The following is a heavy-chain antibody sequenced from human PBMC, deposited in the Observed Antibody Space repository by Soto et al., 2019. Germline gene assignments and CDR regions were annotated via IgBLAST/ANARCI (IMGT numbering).Heavy chain of an antibody. CDR1: GFTFSSYG. J-gene: IGHJ6*01. CDR3: AKMGGGGSSWFWWINYYGXD. Sequence: QVQLVESGGGVVQPGRSLRLSCAASGFTFSSYGMHWVRQAPGKGLEWVAVISYDGSNKYYADSVKGRFTISRDNSKNTLYLQMNSLRAEDTAVYYCAKMGGGGSSWFWWINYYGXD. V-gene: IGHV3-30*18. CDR2: ISYDGSNK. D-gene: IGHD6-13*01.